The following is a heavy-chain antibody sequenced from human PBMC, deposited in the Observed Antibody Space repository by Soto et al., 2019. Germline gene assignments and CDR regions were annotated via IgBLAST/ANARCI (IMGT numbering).Heavy chain of an antibody. CDR3: AKDRLNNYYGSGAPIDY. Sequence: GGSLRLSCAASGFTFSSYILNWVRQAPGEGLEWVSSISSSSTYIYYADSVKGRFTISRDNAKNSLYLQMNSLRAEDTAVYYCAKDRLNNYYGSGAPIDYWGQGTLVTVSS. CDR1: GFTFSSYI. D-gene: IGHD3-10*01. V-gene: IGHV3-21*01. J-gene: IGHJ4*02. CDR2: ISSSSTYI.